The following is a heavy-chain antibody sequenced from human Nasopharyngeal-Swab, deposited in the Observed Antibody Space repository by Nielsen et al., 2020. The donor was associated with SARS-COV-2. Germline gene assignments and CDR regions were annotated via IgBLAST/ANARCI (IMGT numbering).Heavy chain of an antibody. CDR3: ARAPGRRVVVTAQGAFDI. D-gene: IGHD2-21*02. CDR2: ISSSGSTI. CDR1: GFTFSDYY. J-gene: IGHJ3*02. Sequence: GESLKISCAASGFTFSDYYMSWIRQAPGKGLEWVSYISSSGSTIYYADSVKGRSTISRDNAKNSLYLQMNSLRAEDTAVYYCARAPGRRVVVTAQGAFDIWGQGTMVTVSS. V-gene: IGHV3-11*01.